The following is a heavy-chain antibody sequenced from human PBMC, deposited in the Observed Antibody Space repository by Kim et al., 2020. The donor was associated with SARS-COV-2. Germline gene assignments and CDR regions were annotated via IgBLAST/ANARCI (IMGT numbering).Heavy chain of an antibody. CDR1: GASISTSYY. J-gene: IGHJ1*01. V-gene: IGHV4-39*07. D-gene: IGHD4-17*01. Sequence: ETLSLTCTVSGASISTSYYWGWIRQPPGKGLEWLGSISGSPDYNPSLKSRVTISLDTSNNHFSLNLNSVTAADTAVYYCARDWGRDYGGLQYFQHWGRGTLAT. CDR3: ARDWGRDYGGLQYFQH. CDR2: ISGSP.